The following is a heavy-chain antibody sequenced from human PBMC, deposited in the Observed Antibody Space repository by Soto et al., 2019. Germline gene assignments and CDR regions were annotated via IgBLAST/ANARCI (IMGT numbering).Heavy chain of an antibody. CDR3: ARDGYSSSWFHFDY. CDR2: IIPIFGTA. V-gene: IGHV1-69*13. J-gene: IGHJ4*02. Sequence: GASVKVSCKASGGTFSSYAISWVRQAPGQGLEWMGGIIPIFGTANYAQKFQGRVTITADESTSTAYMELSSLRSEDTAVYYCARDGYSSSWFHFDYWGQGTLVTVSS. D-gene: IGHD6-13*01. CDR1: GGTFSSYA.